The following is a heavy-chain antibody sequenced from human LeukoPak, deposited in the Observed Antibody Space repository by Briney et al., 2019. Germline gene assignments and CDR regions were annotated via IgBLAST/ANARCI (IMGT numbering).Heavy chain of an antibody. CDR3: ARFFSYYYYMDV. Sequence: PSETLSLTCAVYGGSFSGYYWSWIRQPPGKGLEWIGEINHSGSTNYNPSLKGRVTISVDTSKNQFSLKLSSVTAADTAVYYCARFFSYYYYMDVWGKGTTVTVSS. V-gene: IGHV4-34*01. CDR1: GGSFSGYY. J-gene: IGHJ6*03. CDR2: INHSGST.